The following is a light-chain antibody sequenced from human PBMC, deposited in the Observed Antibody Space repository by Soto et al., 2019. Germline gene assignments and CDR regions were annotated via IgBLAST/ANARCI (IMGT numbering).Light chain of an antibody. CDR3: QQYNTWLWT. CDR1: QSVNAN. V-gene: IGKV3-15*01. CDR2: GAS. Sequence: EVVMTQSPATLSVSPGERATLSCRASQSVNANLAWYQQKPGQAPRLLIHGASNRATGIPARFSGSGFGTEFIVTIVSPXSEDFAVYYCQQYNTWLWTFGQGTKVEI. J-gene: IGKJ1*01.